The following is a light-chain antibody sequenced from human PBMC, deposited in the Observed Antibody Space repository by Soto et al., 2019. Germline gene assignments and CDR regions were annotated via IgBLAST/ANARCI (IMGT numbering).Light chain of an antibody. CDR1: LSFSSSY. V-gene: IGKV3-20*01. J-gene: IGKJ1*01. CDR2: GAS. CDR3: QQYHPSPLT. Sequence: EIVMTQAPGTLSLSPGERATFSCRASLSFSSSYIASWQQKRGGQPRRLLYGASIRATGIPDRFSGSGSGRDFTTTISRLEAEDFALYYCQQYHPSPLTFGQGTKVDIK.